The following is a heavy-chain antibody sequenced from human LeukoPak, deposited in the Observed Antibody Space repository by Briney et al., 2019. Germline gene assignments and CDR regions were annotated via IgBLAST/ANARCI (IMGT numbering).Heavy chain of an antibody. CDR2: IYYSGTT. D-gene: IGHD3-10*01. Sequence: SETLSLTCTVSGDSISSSSYYWYWIRQPPGKGLEWIGSIYYSGTTYYNPSLKSRVTISVDTSKNQFSLKLSSVTAADTAVYYCARRTYGRYYFAYWGQGSLVTVSS. CDR1: GDSISSSSYY. CDR3: ARRTYGRYYFAY. V-gene: IGHV4-39*01. J-gene: IGHJ4*02.